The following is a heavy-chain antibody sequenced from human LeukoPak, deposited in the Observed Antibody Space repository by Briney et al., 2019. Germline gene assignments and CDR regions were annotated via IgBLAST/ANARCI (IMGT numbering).Heavy chain of an antibody. CDR1: GFTFSSYA. D-gene: IGHD4-17*01. CDR2: ISGSGGST. Sequence: GGSLRLSCAASGFTFSSYAMSWVRQAPGKGLEWVSAISGSGGSTYYADSVKGRFTISRDNSKNTLYLQTNSLRAEDTAVYYCAKDGPDHDYGDYVDYWGQGTLVTVSS. J-gene: IGHJ4*02. CDR3: AKDGPDHDYGDYVDY. V-gene: IGHV3-23*01.